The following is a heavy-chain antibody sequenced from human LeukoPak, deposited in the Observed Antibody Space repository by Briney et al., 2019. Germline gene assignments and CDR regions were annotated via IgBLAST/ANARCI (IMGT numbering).Heavy chain of an antibody. CDR2: ISYDGSNK. Sequence: GGSLRLSCAASGFTFSSYGMHWVRQAPGKGLEWVAVISYDGSNKYYADSVKGRFTISRDNSKNTLYLQMNSLRAEDTAVYYCAKDETRDGYNLGATDYWSQGTLVTVSS. CDR3: AKDETRDGYNLGATDY. D-gene: IGHD5-24*01. J-gene: IGHJ4*02. CDR1: GFTFSSYG. V-gene: IGHV3-30*18.